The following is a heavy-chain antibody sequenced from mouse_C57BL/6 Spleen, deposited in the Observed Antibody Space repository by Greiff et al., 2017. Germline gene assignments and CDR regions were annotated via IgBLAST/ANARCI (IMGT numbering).Heavy chain of an antibody. CDR1: GFTFSSYG. CDR2: ISSGGSYT. Sequence: DVKLVESGGDLVKPGGSLKLSCAASGFTFSSYGMSWVRQTPDKRLEWVATISSGGSYTYYPDSVKGRFTISRDNAKNTLYLQMSSLKSEDTAMYYCARHPVVADWYFDVWGTGTTVTVSS. V-gene: IGHV5-6*02. J-gene: IGHJ1*03. CDR3: ARHPVVADWYFDV. D-gene: IGHD1-1*01.